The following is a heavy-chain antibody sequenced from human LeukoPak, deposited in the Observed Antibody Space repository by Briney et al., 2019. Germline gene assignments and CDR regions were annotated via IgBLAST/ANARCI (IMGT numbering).Heavy chain of an antibody. Sequence: PSETLSLTCTVSGGSISSYYWSWIRQPPGKGLEWTGYIYYSGSTNYNPSLKCRVTISVDTSKNQFYLKLSSVTAADTAVYYCARTIVVVPAYYFDYWGQGTLVTVSS. CDR2: IYYSGST. V-gene: IGHV4-59*01. CDR3: ARTIVVVPAYYFDY. D-gene: IGHD2-2*01. CDR1: GGSISSYY. J-gene: IGHJ4*02.